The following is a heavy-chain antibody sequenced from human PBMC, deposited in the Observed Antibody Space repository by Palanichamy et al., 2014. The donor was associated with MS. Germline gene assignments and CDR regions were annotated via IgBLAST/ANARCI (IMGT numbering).Heavy chain of an antibody. J-gene: IGHJ1*01. V-gene: IGHV4-61*01. CDR1: GGSVSGNYY. CDR3: ARVGFDCINGKYSTSLEYFNH. D-gene: IGHD2-8*01. Sequence: QVQLAGSGPGLVKPSETLSLSCTVSGGSVSGNYYWSWIRQPPGKGLEWIGYIYYSGSTNYNPSLKSRVTISVDTSKNQFSLKLSSVTAADTAVYYCARVGFDCINGKYSTSLEYFNHWGQGTLVTVFS. CDR2: IYYSGST.